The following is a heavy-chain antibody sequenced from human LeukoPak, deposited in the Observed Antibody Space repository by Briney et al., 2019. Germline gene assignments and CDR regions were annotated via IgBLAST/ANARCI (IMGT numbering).Heavy chain of an antibody. V-gene: IGHV1-2*02. CDR2: INPNSGGT. D-gene: IGHD2-15*01. J-gene: IGHJ6*03. CDR3: ARDRGVDYCSGGSCSHYYYYMDV. Sequence: ASVKVSCKASGYTFTGYYMHWVRQAPGQGLEWMGWINPNSGGTNYAQKFQGRVTMTRDMSTSTVYMELSRLRSDDTAVYYCARDRGVDYCSGGSCSHYYYYMDVWGKGTTVTISS. CDR1: GYTFTGYY.